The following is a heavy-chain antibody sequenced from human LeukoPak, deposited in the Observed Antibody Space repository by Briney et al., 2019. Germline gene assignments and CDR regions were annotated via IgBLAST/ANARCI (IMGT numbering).Heavy chain of an antibody. CDR3: ASRHQWLVPFYDS. V-gene: IGHV4-39*01. D-gene: IGHD6-19*01. CDR2: IFHNGGT. J-gene: IGHJ4*02. Sequence: SETLSLTCSVSGGSIRTSTYYWGWIRQAPGKGLEWIGTIFHNGGTYYSPSLKSRVTISVDTSKNQFSLNLNSVPAADTAVYHCASRHQWLVPFYDSWSQGTLVTVSS. CDR1: GGSIRTSTYY.